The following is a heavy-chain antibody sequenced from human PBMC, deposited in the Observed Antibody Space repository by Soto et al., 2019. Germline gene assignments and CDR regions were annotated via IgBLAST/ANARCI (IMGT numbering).Heavy chain of an antibody. D-gene: IGHD6-13*01. CDR3: AHPGNMAPAGYSFDY. V-gene: IGHV2-5*02. CDR2: IYWDDDK. Sequence: QITLKESGPTLVKPTQTLTLTCTFSGFSLSTSGVHVGWIRQPPGKALEWLALIYWDDDKRFSPSLKSRLTITKDNSKNQVFLTMTNLDPWDTATYYCAHPGNMAPAGYSFDYWGQGALVTVSS. CDR1: GFSLSTSGVH. J-gene: IGHJ4*02.